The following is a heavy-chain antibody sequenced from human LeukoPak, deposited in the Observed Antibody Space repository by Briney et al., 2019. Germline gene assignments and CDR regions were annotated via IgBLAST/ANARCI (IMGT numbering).Heavy chain of an antibody. V-gene: IGHV3-66*01. CDR1: GFTVSSNY. J-gene: IGHJ4*02. D-gene: IGHD2-2*01. CDR3: ARNRDIVVIPDAIYPDY. Sequence: GGSLRLSCAASGFTVSSNYMSWVRQAPGKGLEWVSVIYSGGSTYYADSVKGRFTISRDNSKNTLYLQMNSLRAEDTAVYYCARNRDIVVIPDAIYPDYWGQGTLVTVSS. CDR2: IYSGGST.